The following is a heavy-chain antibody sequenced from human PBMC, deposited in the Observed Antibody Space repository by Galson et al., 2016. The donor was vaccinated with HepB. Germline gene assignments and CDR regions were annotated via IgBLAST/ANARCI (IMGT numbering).Heavy chain of an antibody. CDR1: GGSIRGSPYY. D-gene: IGHD6-6*01. J-gene: IGHJ3*01. CDR2: IYYTGNT. Sequence: ETLSLTCNVFGGSIRGSPYYWGWIRQPPGKGLEWIGSIYYTGNTYYNPSLKSRVTINVDTSKNQVSLKLNSVTAADSAVYYCSRPPSSIAAPSDAFDLWGRGTVVTVSS. V-gene: IGHV4-39*01. CDR3: SRPPSSIAAPSDAFDL.